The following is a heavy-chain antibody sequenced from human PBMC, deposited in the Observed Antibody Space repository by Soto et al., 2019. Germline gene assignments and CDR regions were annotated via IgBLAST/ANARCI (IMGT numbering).Heavy chain of an antibody. Sequence: LGESLKISCKGSGYNFTSYLIGWVRQMPGKGLEWMGIIYPGDSDTRYSPSFQGHVTISADKSISTAYLQWSSLKASDTAMYYCARHDLLNSGSYYADYYYYGMDVWGQGTTVTVSS. CDR3: ARHDLLNSGSYYADYYYYGMDV. CDR2: IYPGDSDT. CDR1: GYNFTSYL. V-gene: IGHV5-51*01. D-gene: IGHD1-26*01. J-gene: IGHJ6*02.